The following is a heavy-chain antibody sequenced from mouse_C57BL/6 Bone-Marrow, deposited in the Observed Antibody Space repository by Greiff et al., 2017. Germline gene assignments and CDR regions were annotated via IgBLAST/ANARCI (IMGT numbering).Heavy chain of an antibody. V-gene: IGHV1-15*01. Sequence: QVQLKESGAELVRPGASVTLSCKASGYTFTDYEMHWVKQTPVHGLEWIGAIDPETGGTAYNQKFKGKAILTADKSSSTAYMELRSLTSEDSAVYYCTTGLRRFAYWGQGTLVTVSA. CDR2: IDPETGGT. J-gene: IGHJ3*01. CDR1: GYTFTDYE. D-gene: IGHD2-4*01. CDR3: TTGLRRFAY.